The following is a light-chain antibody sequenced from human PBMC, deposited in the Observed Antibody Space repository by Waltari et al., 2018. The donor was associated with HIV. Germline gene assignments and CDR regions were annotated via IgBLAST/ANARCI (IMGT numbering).Light chain of an antibody. V-gene: IGKV2-28*01. Sequence: IVMTQFPLSLPVNPGEPASISCMSNQSLLHSNEYNYLNWFLQKPGQSPRILIYLGSTRAASVRCRFSGSGSGTKLPLIICRLDAVDVVVYYCMHGFQTPFTLGPGTKVDI. CDR3: MHGFQTPFT. CDR1: QSLLHSNEYNY. CDR2: LGS. J-gene: IGKJ3*01.